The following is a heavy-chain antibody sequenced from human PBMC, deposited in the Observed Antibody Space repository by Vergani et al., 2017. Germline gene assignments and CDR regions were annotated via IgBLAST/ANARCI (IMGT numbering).Heavy chain of an antibody. Sequence: QVQLLESAGGVLQPGGSLRLSCAASGFSFSNFGMHWIRQAPGKGLEWQAYIGKDGISTRYRAAVKGRFTVSRDNTKDILNLQMDSLRSEDTALYFCAKYLRDSTDGLPDSWGPGTLVIVP. CDR2: IGKDGIST. CDR3: AKYLRDSTDGLPDS. V-gene: IGHV3-30*02. CDR1: GFSFSNFG. D-gene: IGHD2-21*01. J-gene: IGHJ4*02.